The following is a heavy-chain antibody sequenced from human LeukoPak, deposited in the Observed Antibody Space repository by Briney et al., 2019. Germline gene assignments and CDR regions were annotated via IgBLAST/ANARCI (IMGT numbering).Heavy chain of an antibody. D-gene: IGHD2-15*01. Sequence: PSQTLSLTCTLSGGSIRSGSYYWGWIRQPPGKGLGWIGGIYYSGSTYSNPSLKSRVTISVDTSKNQFSLKLSSVTAADTAVYYCVRVVVAEDDSGTGNWFDPWGQGTLVTVSS. J-gene: IGHJ5*02. V-gene: IGHV4-39*07. CDR1: GGSIRSGSYY. CDR2: IYYSGST. CDR3: VRVVVAEDDSGTGNWFDP.